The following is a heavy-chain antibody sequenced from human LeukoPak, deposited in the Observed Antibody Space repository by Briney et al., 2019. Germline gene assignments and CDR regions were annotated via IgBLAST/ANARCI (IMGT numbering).Heavy chain of an antibody. D-gene: IGHD1-1*01. CDR2: ISAYNGNT. CDR1: GYTFTSYG. Sequence: ASVKVSCKASGYTFTSYGISWVRQAPGQGLEWMGRISAYNGNTNYAQKLQGRVTMTTDTSTSIAYMELRSLRSDDTAVYYCARDRGLEPTTGGGYWGQGTLVTVSS. V-gene: IGHV1-18*01. CDR3: ARDRGLEPTTGGGY. J-gene: IGHJ4*02.